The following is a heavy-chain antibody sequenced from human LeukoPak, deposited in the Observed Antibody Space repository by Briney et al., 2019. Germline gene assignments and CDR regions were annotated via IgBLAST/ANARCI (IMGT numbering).Heavy chain of an antibody. CDR2: ISSSSSYT. V-gene: IGHV3-11*05. J-gene: IGHJ5*02. CDR3: ARDSSGWYWFDP. D-gene: IGHD6-19*01. CDR1: GFTFSDYY. Sequence: GGSLRLSCAASGFTFSDYYMSWIRQAPGKGREGVSYISSSSSYTNYADSVKGRFTISRDNAKNSLYLQTNSLRAEDTAVYYCARDSSGWYWFDPWGQGTLVTVSS.